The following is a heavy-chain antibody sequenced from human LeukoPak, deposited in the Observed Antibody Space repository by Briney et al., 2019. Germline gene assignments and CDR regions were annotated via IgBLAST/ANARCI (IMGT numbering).Heavy chain of an antibody. CDR3: ARVNLFGDPRGTYYFDY. D-gene: IGHD3-10*02. J-gene: IGHJ4*02. CDR2: IIPSLGTA. V-gene: IGHV1-69*13. CDR1: GGTFSSYA. Sequence: SVKVSCKASGGTFSSYAISWVRQAPGQGLEWMGGIIPSLGTANYAQKFQGRVTITADESTSTAYMELSSLRSEDTAVYYCARVNLFGDPRGTYYFDYWGQGTLVTVSS.